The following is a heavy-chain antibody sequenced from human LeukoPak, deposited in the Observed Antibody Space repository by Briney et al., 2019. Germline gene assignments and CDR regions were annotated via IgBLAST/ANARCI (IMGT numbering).Heavy chain of an antibody. Sequence: GGSLRLSCAASGFTFSSYWMNWARQAPGKGLEWVASINHNGNVNYYVDSVKGRFTISRDNAKNSLYLQMNSLRAEDTAVYYCARSYGAQYYFDYWGQGTLVTVSS. D-gene: IGHD4-17*01. CDR2: INHNGNVN. CDR1: GFTFSSYW. V-gene: IGHV3-7*01. CDR3: ARSYGAQYYFDY. J-gene: IGHJ4*02.